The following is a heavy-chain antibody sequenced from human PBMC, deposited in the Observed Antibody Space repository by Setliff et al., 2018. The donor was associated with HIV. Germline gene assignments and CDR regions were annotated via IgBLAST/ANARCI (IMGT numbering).Heavy chain of an antibody. D-gene: IGHD3-10*01. CDR2: IHYTGST. J-gene: IGHJ4*02. V-gene: IGHV4-31*03. CDR3: ARAPFYYGSGSYQTFDY. CDR1: GGSISSGDYY. Sequence: SETLSLTCTVSGGSISSGDYYWSWIRQHPRKGLEWIGYIHYTGSTYYNPSLKSRVTISVDTSKNQFSLKLSSVTAADTAVYYCARAPFYYGSGSYQTFDYWGQGTLVTVSS.